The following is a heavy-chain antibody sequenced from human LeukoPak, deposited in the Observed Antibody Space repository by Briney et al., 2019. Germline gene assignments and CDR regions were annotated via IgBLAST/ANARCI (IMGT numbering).Heavy chain of an antibody. CDR2: IKQDGSEK. CDR1: GFTFSRFW. CDR3: ARDGTYTDYDPDFDI. D-gene: IGHD5-12*01. Sequence: GGSLRLSCAASGFTFSRFWMSWVRQAPGKGLEWVANIKQDGSEKYYVDSVKGRFTISRDNAKNSLYLQMNSLRAEDTAVFYCARDGTYTDYDPDFDIWGQGTLVIVSS. J-gene: IGHJ4*02. V-gene: IGHV3-7*04.